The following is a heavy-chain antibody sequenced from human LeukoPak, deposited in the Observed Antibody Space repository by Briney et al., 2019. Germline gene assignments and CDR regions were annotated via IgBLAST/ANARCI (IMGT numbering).Heavy chain of an antibody. Sequence: ASVKVSCKASGYTFTSYGISWVRQAPGQGLEWMGWISAYNGNTNYAQKLQGRVTMTTDTSTSTAYMELRSLRSDDTAVYYCARDLPTYCSGGSCYSPYYYDMVVWGQGTTVTVSS. V-gene: IGHV1-18*01. CDR3: ARDLPTYCSGGSCYSPYYYDMVV. J-gene: IGHJ6*02. D-gene: IGHD2-15*01. CDR1: GYTFTSYG. CDR2: ISAYNGNT.